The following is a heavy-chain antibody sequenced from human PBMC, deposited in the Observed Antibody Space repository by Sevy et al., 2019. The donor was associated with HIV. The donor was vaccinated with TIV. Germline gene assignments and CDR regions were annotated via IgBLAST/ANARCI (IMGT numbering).Heavy chain of an antibody. D-gene: IGHD5-18*01. CDR1: GFTFSSFS. CDR2: IKGTGDYT. CDR3: AKKMGGGSGMAFLVDY. J-gene: IGHJ4*02. V-gene: IGHV3-23*01. Sequence: GSLRLSCAASGFTFSSFSLGWVRQGPGEGVDLISGIKGTGDYTYYADSVKGRFTISRDNSKNTLFLQMNSLRAEDTAIFYCAKKMGGGSGMAFLVDYWGQGTLVTVSS.